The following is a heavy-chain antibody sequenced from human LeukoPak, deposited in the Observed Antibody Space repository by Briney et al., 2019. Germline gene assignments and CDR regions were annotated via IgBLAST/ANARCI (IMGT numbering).Heavy chain of an antibody. CDR1: GFAVSTNY. J-gene: IGHJ4*02. CDR2: LSGGGGNT. Sequence: GGSLRLSCAASGFAVSTNYMSWVRQAPGKGLEWVSALSGGGGNTNYADSVKGRFTISRDNSKHTLYLQMNSLRAEDTAVYYCAKDRTGIVGATAFDYWGQGTLVTVSS. V-gene: IGHV3-23*01. D-gene: IGHD1-26*01. CDR3: AKDRTGIVGATAFDY.